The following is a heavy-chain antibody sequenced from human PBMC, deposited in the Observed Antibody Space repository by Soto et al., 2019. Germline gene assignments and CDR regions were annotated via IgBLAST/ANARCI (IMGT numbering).Heavy chain of an antibody. CDR2: IYYSGST. D-gene: IGHD3-16*01. CDR3: ARATPGRGGLSFDY. CDR1: GGSLSSYY. Sequence: PAEPLSLTCAVYGGSLSSYYLSLIRPPPGKGLEWIGYIYYSGSTNYNPSLKSRVTISVDTSKNQLSLKLSSVTAADTAVYYCARATPGRGGLSFDYWGQGNLVTVSA. V-gene: IGHV4-59*01. J-gene: IGHJ4*02.